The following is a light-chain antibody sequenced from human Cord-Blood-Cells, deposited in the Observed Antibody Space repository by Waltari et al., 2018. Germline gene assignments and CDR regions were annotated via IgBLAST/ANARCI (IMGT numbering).Light chain of an antibody. CDR3: SSYTSSSTLV. CDR2: EVS. Sequence: QSALTQPAPVSGSPGQSITISCTGTTSAAGGYNYVSVYQQHPGKAPKLMIYEVSNRPSGVSNRFSGSKSGNTASLTISGLQAEDEADYYCSSYTSSSTLVFGTGTKVTVL. CDR1: TSAAGGYNY. J-gene: IGLJ1*01. V-gene: IGLV2-14*01.